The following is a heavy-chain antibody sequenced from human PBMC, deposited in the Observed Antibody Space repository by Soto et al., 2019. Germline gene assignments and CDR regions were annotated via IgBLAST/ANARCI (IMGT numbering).Heavy chain of an antibody. CDR2: INHSGST. Sequence: SETLSLICAVYGGSFSGYYWSWIRQPPRKGLEWIGEINHSGSTNYNPSLKSRVTISVDTSKNQFSLKLSSVTAADTAVYYCARLLYSNSPFYYYYYGMDVWGQGTTVTVSS. D-gene: IGHD4-4*01. CDR1: GGSFSGYY. V-gene: IGHV4-34*01. J-gene: IGHJ6*02. CDR3: ARLLYSNSPFYYYYYGMDV.